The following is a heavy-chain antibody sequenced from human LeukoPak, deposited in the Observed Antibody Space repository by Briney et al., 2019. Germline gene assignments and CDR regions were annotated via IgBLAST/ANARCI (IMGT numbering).Heavy chain of an antibody. CDR2: IYPDDSDT. V-gene: IGHV5-51*01. Sequence: GESLKISCKGSGYSVTNNWIGWVRQMPGRGLEWMGIIYPDDSDTRYSPPFQGQVTISADKSINTAYLQWSSLKASDTAMYYCARHLSYTSGWPLDYWGQGTLVTVSS. J-gene: IGHJ4*02. CDR1: GYSVTNNW. CDR3: ARHLSYTSGWPLDY. D-gene: IGHD6-19*01.